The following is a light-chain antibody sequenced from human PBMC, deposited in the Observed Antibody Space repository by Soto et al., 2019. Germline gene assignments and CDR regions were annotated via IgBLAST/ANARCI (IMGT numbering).Light chain of an antibody. CDR3: QSYDSSLRGV. Sequence: QSVLTQPPSVSGAPGQRVTISCTGSSSNIGAGYDVHWYQQLPGTAPKLLMYGNSNRPSGVPDRFSGSKSGTSASLAITGLQAEDEADHYCQSYDSSLRGVFGGGSKLTVL. J-gene: IGLJ2*01. V-gene: IGLV1-40*01. CDR1: SSNIGAGYD. CDR2: GNS.